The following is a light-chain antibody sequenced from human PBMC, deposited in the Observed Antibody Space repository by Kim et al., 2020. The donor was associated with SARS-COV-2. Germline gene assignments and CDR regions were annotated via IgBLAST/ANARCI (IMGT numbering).Light chain of an antibody. V-gene: IGKV1-5*03. CDR1: QSISSW. CDR2: KAS. Sequence: VGDRVTITCRASQSISSWLAWYQQKPGKAPKLLIYKASSLESGVPSRFSGSGSGTEFTLTISSLQPDDFATYYCQQYNSYSPTWTFGQGTKVEIK. CDR3: QQYNSYSPTWT. J-gene: IGKJ1*01.